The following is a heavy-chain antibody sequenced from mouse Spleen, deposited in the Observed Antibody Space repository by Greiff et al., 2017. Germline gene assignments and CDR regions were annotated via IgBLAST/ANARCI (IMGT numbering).Heavy chain of an antibody. CDR2: INYDGSST. Sequence: EVKLVESEGGLVQPGSSMKLSCTASGFTFSDYYMAWVRQFPEKGLEWVANINYDGSSTYYLDSLKSRFIISRDNAKHILYLQMSSLKSEDTATYYCARYDGYYLYALDYWGQGTSVTVSS. CDR3: ARYDGYYLYALDY. D-gene: IGHD2-3*01. CDR1: GFTFSDYY. V-gene: IGHV5-16*01. J-gene: IGHJ4*01.